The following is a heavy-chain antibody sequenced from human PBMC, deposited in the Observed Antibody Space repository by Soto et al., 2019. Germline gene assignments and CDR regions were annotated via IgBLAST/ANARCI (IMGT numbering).Heavy chain of an antibody. V-gene: IGHV5-51*01. CDR3: VRHSRPYGDYVKNWFDP. D-gene: IGHD4-17*01. CDR1: GYSFTNYW. CDR2: IYPGDSDT. Sequence: GESLKISCKGSGYSFTNYWIGWVRQMPGKGLEWMGIIYPGDSDTRYSPSFQGQVTISADKSISTAYLQWSSLKASDTAMYFCVRHSRPYGDYVKNWFDPWGQGTLVTVSS. J-gene: IGHJ5*02.